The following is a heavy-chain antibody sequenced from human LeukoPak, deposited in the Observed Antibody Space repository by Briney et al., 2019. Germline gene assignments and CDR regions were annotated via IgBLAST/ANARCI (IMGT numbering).Heavy chain of an antibody. CDR2: INTDGSTI. J-gene: IGHJ3*02. Sequence: GGSLRLSCAASGFTLNNYWMNWVRQAPGKGLVWVSRINTDGSTISYADSVKGRFTISRDNAKNTLYLQMNSLRAEDTAVYYCAKDRRPDYYDSSGYDAFDIWGQGTMVTVAS. V-gene: IGHV3-74*01. CDR3: AKDRRPDYYDSSGYDAFDI. D-gene: IGHD3-22*01. CDR1: GFTLNNYW.